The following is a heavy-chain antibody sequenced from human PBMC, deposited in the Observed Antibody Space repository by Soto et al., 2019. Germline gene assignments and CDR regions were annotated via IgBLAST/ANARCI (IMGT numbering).Heavy chain of an antibody. Sequence: ASVKVSCKASGGTFSSYTISWVRQAPGQGLEWMGRIIPILGIANYAQKFQGRVTITADKSTSTAYMELSSLRSEDTAVYYCARDTPGAARYFDYWGQGTLVTVSS. CDR1: GGTFSSYT. J-gene: IGHJ4*02. CDR2: IIPILGIA. CDR3: ARDTPGAARYFDY. V-gene: IGHV1-69*04. D-gene: IGHD6-6*01.